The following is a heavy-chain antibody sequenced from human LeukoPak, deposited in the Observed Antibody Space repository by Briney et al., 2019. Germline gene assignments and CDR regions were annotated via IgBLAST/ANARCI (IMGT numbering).Heavy chain of an antibody. CDR1: GFTFDDYG. J-gene: IGHJ6*03. D-gene: IGHD1-14*01. CDR3: ARVGNLYYYYYMDV. V-gene: IGHV3-20*04. CDR2: INWNGGST. Sequence: TGGSLRLSCAASGFTFDDYGMSWVRQAPGKGLEWVSGINWNGGSTGYADSVKGRFTTSRDNAKNSLYLQMNSLRAEDTAVYYCARVGNLYYYYYMDVWGKGTTVTVSS.